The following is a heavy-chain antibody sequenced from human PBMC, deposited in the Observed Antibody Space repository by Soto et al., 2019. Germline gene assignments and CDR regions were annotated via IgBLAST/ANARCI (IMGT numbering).Heavy chain of an antibody. V-gene: IGHV1-8*01. CDR1: GYTFTSYD. CDR2: MNPNSGNT. Sequence: QVQLVQSGAEVKKPGASVKVSCKASGYTFTSYDINWVRQATGQGLEWMGWMNPNSGNTAYAQKFQGRITMTSNTSISTAYMELSSLRAEETDVYYWAREKVTSGYPDWGQGTLVTVSS. CDR3: AREKVTSGYPD. D-gene: IGHD3-22*01. J-gene: IGHJ4*02.